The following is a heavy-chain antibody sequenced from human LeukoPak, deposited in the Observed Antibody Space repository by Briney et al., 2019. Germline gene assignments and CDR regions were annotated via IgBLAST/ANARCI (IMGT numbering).Heavy chain of an antibody. CDR2: IYYVGNT. D-gene: IGHD3-16*02. CDR1: GGSISSGGNY. J-gene: IGHJ4*02. Sequence: SQTLSLTCTVPGGSISSGGNYWSWLRQLPGTGLEWIGYIYYVGNTNYNPSLKSRLSMSVDTSKNQFSLRLTSATAADTAVYYCARVEVIGSTRYFDYWGQGAMVSVSS. V-gene: IGHV4-31*03. CDR3: ARVEVIGSTRYFDY.